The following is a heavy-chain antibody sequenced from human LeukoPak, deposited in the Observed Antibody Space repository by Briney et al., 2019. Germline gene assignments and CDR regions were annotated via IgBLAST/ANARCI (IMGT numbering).Heavy chain of an antibody. CDR1: GFTFSSYG. Sequence: GGSLRLSCAASGFTFSSYGMSWVRQAPGKGLEWVSSVSGSGSNTYYADSVKGRFTISRDNSKNTLYLQMNSLRAEDTAIYYCAKDHGSLGSALNWGQGTLVTVSS. CDR3: AKDHGSLGSALN. V-gene: IGHV3-23*01. CDR2: VSGSGSNT. D-gene: IGHD3-10*01. J-gene: IGHJ4*02.